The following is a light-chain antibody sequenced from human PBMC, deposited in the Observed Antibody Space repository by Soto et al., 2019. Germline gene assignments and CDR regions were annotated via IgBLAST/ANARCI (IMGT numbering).Light chain of an antibody. V-gene: IGKV3-11*01. J-gene: IGKJ1*01. CDR2: DAS. CDR1: QSVSSY. CDR3: QQRSNSPRT. Sequence: EIVLTQSPATLSLSPGGRATLSWRASQSVSSYLAWYQQKNGQPPRILIYDASNRDTGIPARFSGSGSGTDFTLTISRLEPEDFEVYYCQQRSNSPRTFGQGTKVDIK.